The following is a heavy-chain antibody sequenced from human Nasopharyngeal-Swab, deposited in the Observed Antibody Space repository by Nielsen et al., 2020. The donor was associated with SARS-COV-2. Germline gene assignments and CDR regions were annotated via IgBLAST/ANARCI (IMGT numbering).Heavy chain of an antibody. D-gene: IGHD6-6*01. CDR2: INAGNGNT. CDR3: ARFSEYSSSTDRDYYGMDV. Sequence: WARQAPGQRLEWMGWINAGNGNTKYSQKFQGRVTITRDTSASTAYMELSSLRSEDTAVYYCARFSEYSSSTDRDYYGMDVWGQGTTVTVSS. J-gene: IGHJ6*02. V-gene: IGHV1-3*01.